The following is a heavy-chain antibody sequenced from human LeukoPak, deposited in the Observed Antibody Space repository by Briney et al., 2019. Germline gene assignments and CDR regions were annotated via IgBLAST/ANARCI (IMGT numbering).Heavy chain of an antibody. J-gene: IGHJ2*01. V-gene: IGHV4-34*01. D-gene: IGHD3-16*01. CDR2: INQRRNT. CDR3: SRHGWHAWDFDL. CDR1: GGSFSGYS. Sequence: PSETLSLTCVVYGGSFSGYSWSWIRQPPGKGLEWIGEINQRRNTNYNPSLKSRVTISIDTSKNQFSLQLSSVTAADTAVYYCSRHGWHAWDFDLWGRGTLVTVSS.